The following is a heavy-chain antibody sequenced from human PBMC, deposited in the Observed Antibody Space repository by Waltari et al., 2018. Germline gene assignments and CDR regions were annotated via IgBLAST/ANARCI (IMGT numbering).Heavy chain of an antibody. Sequence: QVQLQESGPGLVKPSETLYLTCAVSGYSISSGYYWGWIRQPPGKGLEWIGSIYQSGSTYYNPSLKSRVTISVDTSKNQFSLKLSSVTAADTAVYYCASQGPGYYDSSGFDYWGQGTLVTVSS. CDR2: IYQSGST. V-gene: IGHV4-38-2*01. CDR1: GYSISSGYY. J-gene: IGHJ4*02. CDR3: ASQGPGYYDSSGFDY. D-gene: IGHD3-22*01.